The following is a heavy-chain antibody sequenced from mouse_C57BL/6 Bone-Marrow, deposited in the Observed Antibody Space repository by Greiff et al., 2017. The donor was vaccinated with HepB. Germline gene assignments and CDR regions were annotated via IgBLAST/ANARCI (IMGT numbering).Heavy chain of an antibody. J-gene: IGHJ1*03. D-gene: IGHD2-4*01. CDR2: IDPSDSYT. Sequence: QVQLQQPGAELVRPGTSVKLSCKASGYTFTSYWMHWVKQRPGQGLEWIGVIDPSDSYTNYNQKFKGKATLTVDTSSSTAYMQLSSLTAEDAAVYYCAGGLRRYFDVWGTGTTVTVSS. CDR3: AGGLRRYFDV. CDR1: GYTFTSYW. V-gene: IGHV1-59*01.